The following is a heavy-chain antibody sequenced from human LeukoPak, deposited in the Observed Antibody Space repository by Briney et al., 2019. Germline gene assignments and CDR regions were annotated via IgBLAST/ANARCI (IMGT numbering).Heavy chain of an antibody. V-gene: IGHV3-48*01. CDR1: GFTFSSYS. J-gene: IGHJ3*02. CDR3: AREAERAFDI. Sequence: QAGGSLRLSCAASGFTFSSYSMNWVRQAPGKGLEWVSYISSNSSTIYYADSVKGRFTISRDNAKNSLYLQMNSLRAEDTAVYYCAREAERAFDIWGQGTMVTVSS. CDR2: ISSNSSTI. D-gene: IGHD5-24*01.